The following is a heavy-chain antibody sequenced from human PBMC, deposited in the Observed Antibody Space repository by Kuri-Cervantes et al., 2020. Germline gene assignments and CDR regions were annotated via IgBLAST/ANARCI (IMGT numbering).Heavy chain of an antibody. V-gene: IGHV4-34*01. CDR2: INHSGST. D-gene: IGHD6-19*01. J-gene: IGHJ5*02. CDR1: GGSISSYY. Sequence: SETLSLTCTVSGGSISSYYWSWIRQPPGKGLEWIGEINHSGSTNYNPSLKSRVTISVDTSKNQFSLKLSSVTAADTAVYYCARAPLKGKQWPAVRPWFDPWGQGTLVTVSS. CDR3: ARAPLKGKQWPAVRPWFDP.